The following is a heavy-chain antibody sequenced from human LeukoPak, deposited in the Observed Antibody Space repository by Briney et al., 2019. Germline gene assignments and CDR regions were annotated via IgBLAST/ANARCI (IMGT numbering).Heavy chain of an antibody. CDR2: IIPIFGTA. Sequence: SVKVSCKASGGTFSSYAINWVRQAPGQGLEWMGGIIPIFGTANYAQKFQGRVTITADESTSTAYMELSSLRSEDTAVYYCARALSDSSGYYYSHFDYWGQGTLVTVSS. CDR1: GGTFSSYA. D-gene: IGHD3-22*01. V-gene: IGHV1-69*01. CDR3: ARALSDSSGYYYSHFDY. J-gene: IGHJ4*02.